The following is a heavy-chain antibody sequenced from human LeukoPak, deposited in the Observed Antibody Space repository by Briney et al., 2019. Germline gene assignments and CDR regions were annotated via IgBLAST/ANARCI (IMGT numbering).Heavy chain of an antibody. V-gene: IGHV4-39*01. CDR1: GGSNSSSSYY. J-gene: IGHJ4*02. CDR3: ARGYSSSWSDYFDY. Sequence: SETLSLTCTVSGGSNSSSSYYWGWIRQPPGKGLEWIGSIYYSGSTYYNPSLKSRVTISVDTSKNQFSLKLSSVTAADTAVYYCARGYSSSWSDYFDYWGQGTLVTVSS. D-gene: IGHD6-13*01. CDR2: IYYSGST.